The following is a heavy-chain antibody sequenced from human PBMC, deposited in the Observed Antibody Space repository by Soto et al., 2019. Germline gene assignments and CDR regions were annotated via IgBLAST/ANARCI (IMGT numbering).Heavy chain of an antibody. J-gene: IGHJ4*02. CDR3: ARSPRVIVAAKGTLDY. V-gene: IGHV1-18*04. CDR1: GYTFTSYG. CDR2: ISASTGNT. Sequence: ASVKVSFKASGYTFTSYGINWVRQAPGQGLEWMGWISASTGNTNYAESVQGRVTLTTDISTSTAYMELRSLTSNDTAVYYCARSPRVIVAAKGTLDYWGQGTPVTVSS. D-gene: IGHD5-12*01.